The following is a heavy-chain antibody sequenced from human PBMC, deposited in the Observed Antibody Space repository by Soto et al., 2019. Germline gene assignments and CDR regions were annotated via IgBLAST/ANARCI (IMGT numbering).Heavy chain of an antibody. CDR2: VYSGGGT. V-gene: IGHV4-59*01. CDR3: AKGSYFATGHDNWFDP. Sequence: ASETLSLTCTVSGGSLRGYSWSWIRQSPGKGLEWIGYVYSGGGTNYSPSFMGRVTISVDTTDNQFSLKLNSVTAADTAVYYCAKGSYFATGHDNWFDPWGQGALVTVSS. D-gene: IGHD3-22*01. CDR1: GGSLRGYS. J-gene: IGHJ5*02.